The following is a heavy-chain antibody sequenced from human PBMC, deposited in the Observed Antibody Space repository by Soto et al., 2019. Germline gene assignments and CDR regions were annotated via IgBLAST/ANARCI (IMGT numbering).Heavy chain of an antibody. Sequence: QVQLVQSGAEVKKPGSSVKVSCKASGGTFSSYAISWVRQAPGQGLEWMGGIIPIFGTANYAQKFQGRVTITADESTSXADMELSSLRSEDTAVYYCARGNSYRSSWYGWLDVWGQGTTVTVSS. J-gene: IGHJ6*02. CDR2: IIPIFGTA. V-gene: IGHV1-69*12. D-gene: IGHD6-13*01. CDR3: ARGNSYRSSWYGWLDV. CDR1: GGTFSSYA.